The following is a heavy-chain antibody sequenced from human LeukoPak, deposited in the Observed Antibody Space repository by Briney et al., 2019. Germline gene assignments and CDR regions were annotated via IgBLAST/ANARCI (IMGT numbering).Heavy chain of an antibody. J-gene: IGHJ4*02. D-gene: IGHD6-6*01. Sequence: ASAKVSCKASGYTFTDYYIHWVRQAPGQGLEWMGWLSPNSGGANFAQNFQGRLTLTRDTSISTVYMELSSLRSDDTAVYFCARGRRAARLPYFDYWGQGTLVTVSS. CDR1: GYTFTDYY. CDR3: ARGRRAARLPYFDY. V-gene: IGHV1-2*02. CDR2: LSPNSGGA.